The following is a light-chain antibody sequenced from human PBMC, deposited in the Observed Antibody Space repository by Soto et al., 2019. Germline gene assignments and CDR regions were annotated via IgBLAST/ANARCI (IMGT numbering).Light chain of an antibody. V-gene: IGKV3-15*01. CDR2: GAS. Sequence: EILLTQSPATLSSSPGERATLSCRASQTVSSKLAWYQQKPGQAPRLLIYGASIRATGIPARFSGSGSGTEFTLTISTLQYEDFAIYYCQHYNNWPPWTFGQGTKVDIK. CDR1: QTVSSK. CDR3: QHYNNWPPWT. J-gene: IGKJ1*01.